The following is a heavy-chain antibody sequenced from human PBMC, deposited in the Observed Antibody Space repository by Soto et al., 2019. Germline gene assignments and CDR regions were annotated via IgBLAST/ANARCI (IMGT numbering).Heavy chain of an antibody. Sequence: PXETLSLTCSVSGDSMTSGGYYWSWVRHHPGKGLEWVGSIYYTGDTYFNPSLKSRITVSMDTSKNEFSLKLTSVTSADTAVYFCARGATSPRDVPNPFHFWGQGNLVTVSS. CDR1: GDSMTSGGYY. CDR2: IYYTGDT. CDR3: ARGATSPRDVPNPFHF. D-gene: IGHD2-2*01. V-gene: IGHV4-31*03. J-gene: IGHJ4*02.